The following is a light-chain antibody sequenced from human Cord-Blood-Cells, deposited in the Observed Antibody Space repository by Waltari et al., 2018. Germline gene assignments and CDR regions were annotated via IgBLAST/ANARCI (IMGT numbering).Light chain of an antibody. CDR3: SSYTSSSTWV. CDR2: DVR. J-gene: IGLJ3*02. Sequence: QSALTQPASVSGSPGQSITISCTGTSRDVGGYNYVYWYQQHPGKAPKLMIYDVRKRPSGVSNRFSGSKSGNTASLTISGLQAEDEADYYCSSYTSSSTWVFGGGTKLTVL. CDR1: SRDVGGYNY. V-gene: IGLV2-14*01.